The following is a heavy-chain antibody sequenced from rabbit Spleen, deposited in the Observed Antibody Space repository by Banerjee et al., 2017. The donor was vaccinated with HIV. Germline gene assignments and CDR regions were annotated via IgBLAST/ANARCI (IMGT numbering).Heavy chain of an antibody. D-gene: IGHD4-2*01. Sequence: QEQLEESGGDLVKPEGSLTLTCTASGFSFSSSYWICWVRQAPGKGLEWIACIDTGSSGSTYYASWAKGRFTISKPSPTTVTLQMTSLTAADTATYFCARRAGYGGWNYGGGMDLWGPGTLVTVS. CDR3: ARRAGYGGWNYGGGMDL. CDR1: GFSFSSSYW. CDR2: IDTGSSGST. V-gene: IGHV1S45*01. J-gene: IGHJ6*01.